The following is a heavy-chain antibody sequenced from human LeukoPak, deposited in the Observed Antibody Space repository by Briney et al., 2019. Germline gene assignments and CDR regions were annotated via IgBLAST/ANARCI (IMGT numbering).Heavy chain of an antibody. CDR3: PRVWYSGRHPRLCDN. J-gene: IGHJ4*02. Sequence: GGSLRLSCTASGFTFGDYAMTWVRQAPGKGLEWVGFIRSKTYGWTTEHAASVKGRFTISRDDSKSIAYLQMNSLKTEDTAVYYCPRVWYSGRHPRLCDNWGQGYLVLGSS. CDR2: IRSKTYGWTT. D-gene: IGHD1-26*01. V-gene: IGHV3-49*04. CDR1: GFTFGDYA.